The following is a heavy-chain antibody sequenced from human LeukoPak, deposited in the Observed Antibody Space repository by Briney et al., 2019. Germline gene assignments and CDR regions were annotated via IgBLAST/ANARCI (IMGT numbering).Heavy chain of an antibody. J-gene: IGHJ4*02. CDR1: GFTFSSYA. CDR2: ISGDGIYI. Sequence: GGSLRLSCAASGFTFSSYAMTWLRQAPGKGLEWVSAISGDGIYIYYVDSVKGRFTSSRDNSKSTLYLQMSNLRAEDTAVYYCAKNRATGMAFYDHWGQGIQVTVSS. CDR3: AKNRATGMAFYDH. V-gene: IGHV3-23*01. D-gene: IGHD5-18*01.